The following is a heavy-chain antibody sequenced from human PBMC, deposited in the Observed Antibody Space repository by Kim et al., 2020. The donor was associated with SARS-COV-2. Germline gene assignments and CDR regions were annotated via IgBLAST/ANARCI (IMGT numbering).Heavy chain of an antibody. D-gene: IGHD3-22*01. V-gene: IGHV1-3*01. J-gene: IGHJ1*01. CDR2: INAGNGNT. Sequence: ASVKVSCKASGYTFTSYAMHWVRQAPGQRLEWMGWINAGNGNTKYSQKFQGRVTITRDTSASTAYMELSSLRSEDTAVYYCARGQWGLEDYYDSSGYYHAAEYFQHWGQGTLVTVSS. CDR1: GYTFTSYA. CDR3: ARGQWGLEDYYDSSGYYHAAEYFQH.